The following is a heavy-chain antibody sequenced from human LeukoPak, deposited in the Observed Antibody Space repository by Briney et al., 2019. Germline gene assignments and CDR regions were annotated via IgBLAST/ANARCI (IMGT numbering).Heavy chain of an antibody. CDR2: ISTYNGNT. D-gene: IGHD2-8*02. CDR3: AGTQGTGSFDY. J-gene: IGHJ4*02. CDR1: GYSFNTYA. V-gene: IGHV1-18*01. Sequence: GASVKVSCKASGYSFNTYALNWVRLAPGQGFEWMGWISTYNGNTKYAEKVQGRVTMTIDTSTSTAYMELRSLTSDGTAVYYCAGTQGTGSFDYWGQGTLVTVSS.